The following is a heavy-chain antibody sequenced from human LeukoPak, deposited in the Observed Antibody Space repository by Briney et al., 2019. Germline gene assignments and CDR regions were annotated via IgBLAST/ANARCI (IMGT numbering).Heavy chain of an antibody. D-gene: IGHD3-22*01. Sequence: GASVKVSCKASGYTFTSYGISWVRQAPGQGLEWMGWISAYNGNTNYAQKLQGRVTMTTDTSTSTAYMELRSLRSEDTAVYYCASGSYYYDSSGLDYWGQGTLVTVSS. CDR3: ASGSYYYDSSGLDY. CDR1: GYTFTSYG. V-gene: IGHV1-18*01. CDR2: ISAYNGNT. J-gene: IGHJ4*02.